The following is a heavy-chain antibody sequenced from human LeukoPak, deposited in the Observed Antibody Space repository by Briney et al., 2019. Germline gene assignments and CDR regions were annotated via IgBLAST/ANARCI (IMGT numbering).Heavy chain of an antibody. J-gene: IGHJ5*02. CDR1: GGPISSSSYY. Sequence: SETLSLTCTVSGGPISSSSYYWGWIRQPPGTGLEWIGSIYYSGNTYYNPSLKSRVTISVDTSKKQFSLKLSSVTAADTAVYYCARGARAASNNWFDPWGQGTLVTVSS. V-gene: IGHV4-39*07. CDR3: ARGARAASNNWFDP. CDR2: IYYSGNT. D-gene: IGHD2-15*01.